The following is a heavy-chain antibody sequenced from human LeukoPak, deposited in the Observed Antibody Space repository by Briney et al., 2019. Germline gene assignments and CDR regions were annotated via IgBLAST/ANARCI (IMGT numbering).Heavy chain of an antibody. CDR3: ARAKRYSSGWYRVDY. CDR2: IYYSGST. D-gene: IGHD6-19*01. J-gene: IGHJ4*02. Sequence: SETLSLTCTVSGGSISSYYWSWIRQPPGKGLEWIGYIYYSGSTNYNPSLKSRVTISVDTSKNQFSLKLSSVTAADTAVYYCARAKRYSSGWYRVDYWGQGTLVTVSS. CDR1: GGSISSYY. V-gene: IGHV4-59*01.